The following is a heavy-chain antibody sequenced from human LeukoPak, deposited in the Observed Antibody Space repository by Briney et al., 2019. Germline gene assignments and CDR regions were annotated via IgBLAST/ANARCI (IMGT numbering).Heavy chain of an antibody. D-gene: IGHD6-19*01. Sequence: GGSLRLSCAASGFTFSSYWMSWVRQAPGKGLEWVANIKQDGSEKYYVDSVKGRFTISRDNAKNSLYLQMNSLRAEDTAVYYCAREGRREQWLIRYRYFDYWGQGTLVTVSS. V-gene: IGHV3-7*01. J-gene: IGHJ4*02. CDR2: IKQDGSEK. CDR1: GFTFSSYW. CDR3: AREGRREQWLIRYRYFDY.